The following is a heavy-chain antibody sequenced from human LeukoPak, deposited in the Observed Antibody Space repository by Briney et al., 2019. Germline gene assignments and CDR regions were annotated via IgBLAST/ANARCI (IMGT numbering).Heavy chain of an antibody. CDR1: GFTFSSYG. D-gene: IGHD6-6*01. CDR3: ARDQAKSIAARPVQTNPPDP. Sequence: GGSLRLSCAASGFTFSSYGMHWVRQAPGKGLEWVAVIWYDGSNKYYADSVKGRSTISRDNSKNTLYLQMNSLRAEDTAVYYCARDQAKSIAARPVQTNPPDPWGQGTLVTVSS. V-gene: IGHV3-33*01. CDR2: IWYDGSNK. J-gene: IGHJ5*02.